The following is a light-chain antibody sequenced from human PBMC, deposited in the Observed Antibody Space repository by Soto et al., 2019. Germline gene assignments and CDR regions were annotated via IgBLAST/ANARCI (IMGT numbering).Light chain of an antibody. CDR2: GGS. J-gene: IGKJ1*01. CDR1: QSVSIL. V-gene: IGKV3-20*01. CDR3: QQYSSSRT. Sequence: EIVMTQSPGNLSVSPGERATLSCRASQSVSILLAWYQQKPGQAPRLLIYGGSSRATGIPVRFSGSGSETDFTLTITRLEPEDFAMYYCQQYSSSRTFGQGTKVDIK.